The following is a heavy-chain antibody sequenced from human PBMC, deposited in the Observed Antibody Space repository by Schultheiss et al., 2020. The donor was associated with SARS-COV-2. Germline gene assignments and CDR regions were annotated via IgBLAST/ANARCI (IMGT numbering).Heavy chain of an antibody. D-gene: IGHD2-15*01. CDR2: ISSSSSYI. J-gene: IGHJ4*02. V-gene: IGHV3-21*01. CDR3: AKGVATFLDY. Sequence: GGSLRLSCAASGFTFSSYAMHWVRQAPGKGLEWVSSISSSSSYIYYADSVKGRFTISRDNSKNTLYLQMNSLRAEDTAVYYCAKGVATFLDYWGQGTLVTVSS. CDR1: GFTFSSYA.